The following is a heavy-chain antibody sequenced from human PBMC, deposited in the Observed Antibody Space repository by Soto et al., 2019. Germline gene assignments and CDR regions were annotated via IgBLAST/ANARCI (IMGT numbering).Heavy chain of an antibody. Sequence: ASVKVSCKASGGTFSSYAISWVRQAPGQGLEWMGGIIPIFGTANYAQKFQGRVTITADESTSTAYMELSSLRSEDTAVYYCARDLGGSSSWYPFDYWGQGTLVTVSS. CDR1: GGTFSSYA. CDR3: ARDLGGSSSWYPFDY. D-gene: IGHD6-13*01. V-gene: IGHV1-69*13. J-gene: IGHJ4*02. CDR2: IIPIFGTA.